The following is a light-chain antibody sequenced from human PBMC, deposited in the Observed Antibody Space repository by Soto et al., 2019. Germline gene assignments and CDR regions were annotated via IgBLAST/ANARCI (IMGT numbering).Light chain of an antibody. CDR2: SVS. V-gene: IGLV2-14*03. J-gene: IGLJ1*01. CDR1: SSDVGGYNS. Sequence: QSALTQPASGAGSPGHSITISCTGTSSDVGGYNSVSWYQQQPAKAPKLIIYSVSYRTSAVSDRFSGSKADKTASLTISGLRTEDEAEYYCSSSTSSSPYGFGTGTKLPVL. CDR3: SSSTSSSPYG.